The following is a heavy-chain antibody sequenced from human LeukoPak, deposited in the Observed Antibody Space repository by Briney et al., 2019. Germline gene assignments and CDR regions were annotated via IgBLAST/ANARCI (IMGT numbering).Heavy chain of an antibody. J-gene: IGHJ5*02. CDR3: AGQIIGYCSSTSCYQYNWFDP. V-gene: IGHV4-4*07. CDR2: IYTSGST. Sequence: SETLSLTCTVSGGPISSYYWSWIRQPARKGLEWIGRIYTSGSTNYNPSLKSRVTMSVDTSKNQFSLKLSSVTAADTAVYYCAGQIIGYCSSTSCYQYNWFDPWGQGTLVTVSS. D-gene: IGHD2-2*01. CDR1: GGPISSYY.